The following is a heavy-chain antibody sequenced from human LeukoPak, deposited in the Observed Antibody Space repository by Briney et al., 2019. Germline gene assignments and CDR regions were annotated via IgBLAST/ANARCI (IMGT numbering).Heavy chain of an antibody. CDR1: GFTFRRYW. V-gene: IGHV3-74*01. D-gene: IGHD1-1*01. CDR2: INSDGYST. J-gene: IGHJ4*01. Sequence: GGSLRLSCAASGFTFRRYWMHWVRQAPGKGLVWVSRINSDGYSTTYADFVKGRFTISRDNAKNTLYLQMKSLRADDTAVYYCAREVERTRGFDYWGHGTLVTVSS. CDR3: AREVERTRGFDY.